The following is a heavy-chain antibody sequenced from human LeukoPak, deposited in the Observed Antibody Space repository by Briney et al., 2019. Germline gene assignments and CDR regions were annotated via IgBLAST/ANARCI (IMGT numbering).Heavy chain of an antibody. CDR2: ISSAGITI. D-gene: IGHD3-10*01. CDR1: GFTFSSYE. CDR3: ARLPRYYYGLGNGQTWFDP. Sequence: PGGSLRLSCAASGFTFSSYEMNWVRQAPGKGLEWVSYISSAGITIYYADSVKGRFTISRDNAKNSLYLQMNSLRAEDTAVYYCARLPRYYYGLGNGQTWFDPWGQGTLVTVSS. V-gene: IGHV3-48*03. J-gene: IGHJ5*02.